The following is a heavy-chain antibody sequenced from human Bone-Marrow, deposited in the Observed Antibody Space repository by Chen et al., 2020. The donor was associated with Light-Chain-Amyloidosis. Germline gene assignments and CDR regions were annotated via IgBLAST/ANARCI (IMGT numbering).Heavy chain of an antibody. D-gene: IGHD6-19*01. CDR2: IYYSGAA. V-gene: IGHV4-39*02. Sequence: QLQLQGSGPGLVKPSETLSLTCTVSDGSINSGDYYWGWLRQSPGKGREWIGSIYYSGAAFYNPSLRSRVTISLDTSKNLLSLRLTSVTAADTAVYYCSIRIAVPGANEETWGQGTLVTVSS. J-gene: IGHJ5*02. CDR3: SIRIAVPGANEET. CDR1: DGSINSGDYY.